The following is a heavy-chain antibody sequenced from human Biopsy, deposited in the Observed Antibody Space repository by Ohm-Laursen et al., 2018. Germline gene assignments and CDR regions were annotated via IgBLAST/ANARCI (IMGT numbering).Heavy chain of an antibody. Sequence: SVKVSCKASGGAFTNYAINWVRQAPGHGLEWMGGIITVSETAGYAERFQGRVTITADVTTTTAYMDLSGLRSEDTAVYSFVAYPSSGFFENNDDFAMDVWGQGTTVIVSS. J-gene: IGHJ6*02. CDR2: IITVSETA. V-gene: IGHV1-69*13. D-gene: IGHD6-19*01. CDR1: GGAFTNYA. CDR3: VAYPSSGFFENNDDFAMDV.